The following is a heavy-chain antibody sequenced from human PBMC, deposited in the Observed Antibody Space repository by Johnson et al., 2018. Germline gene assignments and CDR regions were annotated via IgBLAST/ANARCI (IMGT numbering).Heavy chain of an antibody. V-gene: IGHV3-49*05. CDR3: TVLGGFNEGPNDSYYCGMDG. CDR2: IRSKAHGGTT. Sequence: VQLVQSGGGLVKPGRSLRLSCTASGFTFGDYAMSWFRQAPGKGLEWVGFIRSKAHGGTTEYAASVKGRFTISRDDSKSIAYLQMNSLKPEDTAVYYGTVLGGFNEGPNDSYYCGMDGWGQGTTVTVSS. CDR1: GFTFGDYA. J-gene: IGHJ6*02. D-gene: IGHD1-1*01.